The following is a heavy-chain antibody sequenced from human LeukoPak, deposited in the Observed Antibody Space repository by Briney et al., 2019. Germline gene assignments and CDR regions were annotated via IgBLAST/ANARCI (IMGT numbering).Heavy chain of an antibody. D-gene: IGHD3-22*01. V-gene: IGHV4-30-2*01. CDR3: ARMRAYYYDSSGYRWFDP. CDR1: GGSISSGGYS. J-gene: IGHJ5*02. Sequence: PSQTLSLTCAVSGGSISSGGYSWSWIRQPPGKGLEWIGYIYHSGSTYYNPSLKSRVTISVDRFKNQFSLKLSSVTAADTAVYYCARMRAYYYDSSGYRWFDPWGQGTLVTVSS. CDR2: IYHSGST.